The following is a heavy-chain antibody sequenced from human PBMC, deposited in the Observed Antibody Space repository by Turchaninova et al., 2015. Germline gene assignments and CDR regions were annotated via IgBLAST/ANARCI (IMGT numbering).Heavy chain of an antibody. CDR3: ARPGASLGFDY. D-gene: IGHD4/OR15-4a*01. CDR2: IYYSGRT. J-gene: IGHJ4*02. Sequence: QVQLPESGPGLVKPSETLSLTRPVSGYSISGGSSWGWIRQPPGKGLEWIGSIYYSGRTSYNPSFKSRVTISVDTSKNQFSLKLSSVTAADTAVYYCARPGASLGFDYWGQGTLVTVSS. V-gene: IGHV4-38-2*01. CDR1: GYSISGGSS.